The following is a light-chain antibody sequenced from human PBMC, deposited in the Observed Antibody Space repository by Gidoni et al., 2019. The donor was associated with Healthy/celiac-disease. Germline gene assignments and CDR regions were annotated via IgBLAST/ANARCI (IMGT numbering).Light chain of an antibody. CDR3: MQPLQSPSMST. CDR2: LVS. V-gene: IGKV2-28*01. Sequence: LLIFLVSNRASGVPDRFSGSGSGTGFTLKLSRVEAEDVGVYSCMQPLQSPSMSTFGRGTKLEIK. J-gene: IGKJ2*01.